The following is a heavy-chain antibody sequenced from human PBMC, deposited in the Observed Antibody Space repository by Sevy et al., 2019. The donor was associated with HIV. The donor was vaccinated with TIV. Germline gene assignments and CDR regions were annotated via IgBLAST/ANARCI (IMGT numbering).Heavy chain of an antibody. V-gene: IGHV3-11*01. CDR2: ISSSGSTI. J-gene: IGHJ6*02. CDR3: AREGSSGSGYYYYGMDV. Sequence: GGSLRLSCAASGFTFSDYYMSWIRQAPGKGLEWVSYISSSGSTIYYADSVKGRFNISRDNAKNSLYLQMNSLRAEDTAVYYCAREGSSGSGYYYYGMDVWGQGTTVTVSS. D-gene: IGHD3-10*01. CDR1: GFTFSDYY.